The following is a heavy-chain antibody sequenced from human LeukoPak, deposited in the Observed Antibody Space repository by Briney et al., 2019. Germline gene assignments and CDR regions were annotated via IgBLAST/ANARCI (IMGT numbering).Heavy chain of an antibody. V-gene: IGHV4-39*07. D-gene: IGHD3-10*01. CDR1: GGSISSSSYY. Sequence: SETLSLTCTVSGGSISSSSYYWGWIRQPPGKGLEWIGSIYYSGSTYYNPSLKSRVTISVDTSKNQFSLKLSSVTAADTAVYYCARGGPLWFGELLYYFDYWGQGTLVTVSS. CDR2: IYYSGST. J-gene: IGHJ4*02. CDR3: ARGGPLWFGELLYYFDY.